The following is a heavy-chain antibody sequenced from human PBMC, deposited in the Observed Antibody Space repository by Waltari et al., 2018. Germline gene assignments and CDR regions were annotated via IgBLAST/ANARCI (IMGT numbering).Heavy chain of an antibody. V-gene: IGHV3-66*01. CDR1: GFTVSRNY. CDR3: ATAAMEGHYYYGMDV. Sequence: EVQLVESGGGLVQPGGSLSLSCAASGFTVSRNYMSWVRQAPGKGLEWVAVIYSGGSTYYADSVKGRFTISRDNSKNTLYLQMNSLRAEDTAVYYCATAAMEGHYYYGMDVWGQGTTVTVSS. D-gene: IGHD2-2*01. J-gene: IGHJ6*02. CDR2: IYSGGST.